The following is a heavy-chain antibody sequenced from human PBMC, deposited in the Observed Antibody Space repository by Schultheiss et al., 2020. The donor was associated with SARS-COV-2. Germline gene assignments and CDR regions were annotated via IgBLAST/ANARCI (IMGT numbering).Heavy chain of an antibody. D-gene: IGHD3-22*01. CDR1: GFTFSNYA. CDR2: IGGGDDER. Sequence: GSLRLSCAASGFTFSNYAMSWVRQAPGKGLEWVSAIGGGDDERHYADSVKGRFIISRDNSMNTLYLQMNSLRAEDTAVYFCAKDGLLRLFLHYFDYWGQGSLVTVSS. V-gene: IGHV3-23*01. CDR3: AKDGLLRLFLHYFDY. J-gene: IGHJ4*02.